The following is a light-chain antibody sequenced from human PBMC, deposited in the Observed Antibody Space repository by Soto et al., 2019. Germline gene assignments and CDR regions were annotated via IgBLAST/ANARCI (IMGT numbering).Light chain of an antibody. CDR3: QQYNSYPYT. CDR2: KAS. J-gene: IGKJ2*01. Sequence: DIQMTQSPSTLSASVGDRVTITCRASQSISSWLAWYQQKPGKAPKLLIYKASSLESGVPSRFSGSGSGTEFTLTISSLQPDDCATSDCQQYNSYPYTFGQGTKLEIK. V-gene: IGKV1-5*03. CDR1: QSISSW.